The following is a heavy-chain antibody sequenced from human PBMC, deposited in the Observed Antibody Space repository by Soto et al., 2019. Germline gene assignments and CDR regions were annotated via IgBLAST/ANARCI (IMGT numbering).Heavy chain of an antibody. V-gene: IGHV3-23*01. CDR3: AKDLVGSNADYYDY. D-gene: IGHD2-15*01. Sequence: GGSLRLSCAASGFTFSTYAMSWVRQAPGKGLEWVSTIDNSGGITYYADSVKGRFTISRENSKNTLYLQMNSLRAEDAAVYYCAKDLVGSNADYYDYWGQGTLVTVS. CDR2: IDNSGGIT. J-gene: IGHJ4*02. CDR1: GFTFSTYA.